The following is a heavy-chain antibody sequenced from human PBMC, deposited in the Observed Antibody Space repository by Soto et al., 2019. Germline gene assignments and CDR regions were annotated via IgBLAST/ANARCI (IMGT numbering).Heavy chain of an antibody. CDR1: GFTFSGYY. CDR3: ATGRGGRSED. D-gene: IGHD3-3*01. V-gene: IGHV3-11*01. Sequence: QVQLVESGGGLVKPGGALRLSCEASGFTFSGYYMTWIRQAPGKGLEWISYFSSSGYTIRYAASVEGRFTVSRDDAKKTLYLQMNRLRAEDTAVYYCATGRGGRSEDLGQGTLVTVSS. CDR2: FSSSGYTI. J-gene: IGHJ4*02.